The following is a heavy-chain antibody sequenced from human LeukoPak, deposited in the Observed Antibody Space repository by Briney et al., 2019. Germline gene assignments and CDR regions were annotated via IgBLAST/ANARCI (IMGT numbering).Heavy chain of an antibody. J-gene: IGHJ3*01. V-gene: IGHV3-72*01. D-gene: IGHD1-1*01. CDR1: GSTFSNYE. CDR2: IRNKANSYST. Sequence: GGSLRLSCAVPGSTFSNYEINWVRQAPGKGLEWVGRIRNKANSYSTEYAASVKGRFSFSRDDSKNSVYLQMNSLKTEDTAVYFCTRVQYSWNDDIDAFDVWGQGTMVTVSS. CDR3: TRVQYSWNDDIDAFDV.